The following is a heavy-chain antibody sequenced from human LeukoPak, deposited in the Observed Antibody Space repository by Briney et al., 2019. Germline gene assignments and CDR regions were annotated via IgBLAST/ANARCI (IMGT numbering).Heavy chain of an antibody. D-gene: IGHD1-26*01. Sequence: PSETLSLTCTVSGGSISSYYWSWIRQPPGKGLEWIGYIYYSGSTNYNPSLKSRVTVPVDTSKNQLSLRLTSVTAADTAVYFCARRYSGTYWDSWGQGTLVTVSS. V-gene: IGHV4-59*08. CDR2: IYYSGST. CDR1: GGSISSYY. J-gene: IGHJ4*02. CDR3: ARRYSGTYWDS.